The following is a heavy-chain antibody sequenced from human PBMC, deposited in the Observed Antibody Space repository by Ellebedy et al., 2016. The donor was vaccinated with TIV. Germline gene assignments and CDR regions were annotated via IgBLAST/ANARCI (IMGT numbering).Heavy chain of an antibody. CDR2: INHSGST. J-gene: IGHJ4*02. CDR1: GFTFSDYY. D-gene: IGHD2-8*02. CDR3: ARGLTVVYARALGY. V-gene: IGHV4-34*01. Sequence: GSLRLSCAASGFTFSDYYMSWIRQPPGKGLEWIGEINHSGSTNYNPSLKSRVTISVDTSKNQFSLKLSSVTAADTAVYYCARGLTVVYARALGYWGQGTLVTVSS.